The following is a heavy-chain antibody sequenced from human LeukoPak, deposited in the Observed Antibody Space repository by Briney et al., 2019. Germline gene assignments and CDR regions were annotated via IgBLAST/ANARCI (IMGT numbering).Heavy chain of an antibody. Sequence: SETLSLTCTVSRGSLSPDHCAWIRQPPGKGLEWIGYIFYTGRARYNPSLEGRATLTVDMSKNEVSLKLRSVTAADTATYYCARLVDGANTRVDSWGQGALVTVSS. CDR3: ARLVDGANTRVDS. J-gene: IGHJ4*02. CDR1: RGSLSPDH. D-gene: IGHD4/OR15-4a*01. V-gene: IGHV4-59*08. CDR2: IFYTGRA.